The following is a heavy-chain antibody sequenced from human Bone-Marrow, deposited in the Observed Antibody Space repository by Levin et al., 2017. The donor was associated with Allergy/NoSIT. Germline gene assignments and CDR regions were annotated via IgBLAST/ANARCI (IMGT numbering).Heavy chain of an antibody. CDR1: GFSFSGYW. Sequence: PGGSLRLSCTASGFSFSGYWMHWVRQAPGKGLMWVARVNSDGSNTTYADSVKGRFTVSRDNVRNTLFLHMTSLRADDTAVYYCARDPALILFWKYYYYMDFWGKGTTVTVSS. CDR2: VNSDGSNT. V-gene: IGHV3-74*01. J-gene: IGHJ6*03. CDR3: ARDPALILFWKYYYYMDF. D-gene: IGHD3-3*01.